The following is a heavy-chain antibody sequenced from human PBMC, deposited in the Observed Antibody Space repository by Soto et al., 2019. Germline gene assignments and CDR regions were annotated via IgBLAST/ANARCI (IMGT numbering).Heavy chain of an antibody. CDR3: ANSRGGTFLGYHGMDI. D-gene: IGHD3-16*01. V-gene: IGHV1-69*01. CDR1: GGTFSSRA. J-gene: IGHJ6*02. Sequence: QVQLVQSGPEVKKTGTSVKVSCKASGGTFSSRAISWVRQAPGQGLEWMGGIIPVFGRVNYAEKFQDRVTITAEESTGTVDMELSSLRSEDTALYYCANSRGGTFLGYHGMDIWGQGTTVSVSS. CDR2: IIPVFGRV.